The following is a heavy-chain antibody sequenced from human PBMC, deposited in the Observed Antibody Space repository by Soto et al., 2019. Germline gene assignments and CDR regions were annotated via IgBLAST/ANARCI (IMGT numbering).Heavy chain of an antibody. J-gene: IGHJ3*01. CDR2: INGYNGNT. CDR1: GYTFTSYG. CDR3: ATTRRYSGYDVPAFDF. Sequence: QVRLVQSGAEVKKPGASVKVPCKASGYTFTSYGITWVRQAPGQGLEWMGWINGYNGNTIYAQNLQGRVTMATDTSTRTAYVELRSLRSDDTAVYYCATTRRYSGYDVPAFDFWGQGTMVTVSS. V-gene: IGHV1-18*01. D-gene: IGHD5-12*01.